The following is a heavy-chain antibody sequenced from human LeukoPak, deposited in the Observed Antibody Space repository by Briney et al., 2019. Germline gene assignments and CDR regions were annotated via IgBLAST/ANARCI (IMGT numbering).Heavy chain of an antibody. D-gene: IGHD3-16*01. Sequence: GGSLRLSCAASGFTFSNSAMGWVRQAPRKGLEWVSAISGSGASTYYANSVKGRFTMSRDNAKNTLYLQMNSLRAEDTAVYYCAKGGDRTSFTWFDPWGQGTLVTVSS. J-gene: IGHJ5*02. V-gene: IGHV3-23*01. CDR3: AKGGDRTSFTWFDP. CDR1: GFTFSNSA. CDR2: ISGSGAST.